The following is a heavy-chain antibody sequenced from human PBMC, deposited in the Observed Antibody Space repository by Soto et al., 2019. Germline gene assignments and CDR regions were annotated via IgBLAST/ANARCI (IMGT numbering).Heavy chain of an antibody. Sequence: ASVKVSCKASGYTFTGYYMHWVRQAPGQGLEWMGWINPNSGGTNYAQKFQGWVTMTRDTSISTAYMELSRLRSDDTAVHYCARTRLYYDILTGPHYYYGMDVWGQGTTVTVSS. V-gene: IGHV1-2*04. CDR2: INPNSGGT. CDR3: ARTRLYYDILTGPHYYYGMDV. D-gene: IGHD3-9*01. CDR1: GYTFTGYY. J-gene: IGHJ6*02.